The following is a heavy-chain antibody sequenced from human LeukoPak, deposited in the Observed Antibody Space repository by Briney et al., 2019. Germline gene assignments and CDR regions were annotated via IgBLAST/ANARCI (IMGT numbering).Heavy chain of an antibody. D-gene: IGHD3-9*01. J-gene: IGHJ5*02. V-gene: IGHV4-39*07. Sequence: SETLSLTCTVSGGSISTSNYYWGWIRQPPGKGLEWIGNIFYSGSTYYSPSLRSRVTISLDTSRNQFSLKLNSVTAADTAVYYCARPHYDILTGYLNWFDPWGQGTLVTVSS. CDR2: IFYSGST. CDR1: GGSISTSNYY. CDR3: ARPHYDILTGYLNWFDP.